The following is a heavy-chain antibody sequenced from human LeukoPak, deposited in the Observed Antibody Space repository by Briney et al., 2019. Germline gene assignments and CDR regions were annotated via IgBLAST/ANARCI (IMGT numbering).Heavy chain of an antibody. D-gene: IGHD3-3*01. V-gene: IGHV6-1*01. CDR2: AYFRSKWYN. CDR3: ARSQSGVGFDY. J-gene: IGHJ4*02. CDR1: GDSVSSNSVA. Sequence: SQTLSLTCAISGDSVSSNSVAWNWIRQSPSRGLEWLGRAYFRSKWYNDYAVSVKSRMTINPDTSKNQFSLQLNSVSPEDTAMYYCARSQSGVGFDYWGQGTLVTVSS.